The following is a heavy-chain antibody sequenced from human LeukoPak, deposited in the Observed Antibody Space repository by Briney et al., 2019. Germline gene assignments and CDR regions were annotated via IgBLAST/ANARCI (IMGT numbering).Heavy chain of an antibody. CDR1: GGSFSGYY. V-gene: IGHV4-34*12. D-gene: IGHD2-15*01. CDR2: IIHSGST. CDR3: ARGGDCSGGSCYSLLTYYFDY. Sequence: SETLSLTCAVYGGSFSGYYWSWIRQPPGKGLEWIGEIIHSGSTNYNPSLKSRVTITVDTSKYQFSLKLSSVTAADTAVYYCARGGDCSGGSCYSLLTYYFDYWGQGTLVTVSS. J-gene: IGHJ4*02.